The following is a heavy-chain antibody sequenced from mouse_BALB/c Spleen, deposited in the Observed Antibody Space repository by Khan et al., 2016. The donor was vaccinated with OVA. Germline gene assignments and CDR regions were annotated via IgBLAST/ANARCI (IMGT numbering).Heavy chain of an antibody. V-gene: IGHV5-4*02. CDR3: VRGYYGDPFAH. J-gene: IGHJ3*01. D-gene: IGHD2-13*01. Sequence: EVELVESGGGLVKPGGSLKLSCAASGFTFSDYYMYWGHQTPEKRLEWVATISDGGTYLYYPDSVKGRFTISRDNAKNSLYLQMSSLKSDDTAMYYWVRGYYGDPFAHWGQGTLVTVAA. CDR1: GFTFSDYY. CDR2: ISDGGTYL.